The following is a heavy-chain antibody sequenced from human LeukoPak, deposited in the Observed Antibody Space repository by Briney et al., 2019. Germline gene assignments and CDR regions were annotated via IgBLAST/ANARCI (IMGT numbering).Heavy chain of an antibody. CDR3: ARGAPRTIAARSRPFDY. CDR1: GYTFTSYD. Sequence: ASVKVSCKASGYTFTSYDINWVRQATGQGLEWMGWMNPNSGNTGYAQKFRGRVTMTRNTSISTAYMELSSLRSEDTAVYYCARGAPRTIAARSRPFDYWGQGTLVTVSS. V-gene: IGHV1-8*01. CDR2: MNPNSGNT. D-gene: IGHD6-6*01. J-gene: IGHJ4*02.